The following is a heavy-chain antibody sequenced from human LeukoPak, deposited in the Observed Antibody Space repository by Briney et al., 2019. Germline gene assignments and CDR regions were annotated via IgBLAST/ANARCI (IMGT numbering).Heavy chain of an antibody. J-gene: IGHJ5*02. CDR2: INPNSGGT. D-gene: IGHD3-22*01. Sequence: ASVKVSCKASGYTFTGYYMHWVRQAPGQRLEWMGWINPNSGGTNYAQKFQGRVTMTRDTSISTAYMELSRLRSDDTAVYYCVYYYDSSGYYGNWFDPWGQGTLVTVSS. CDR3: VYYYDSSGYYGNWFDP. CDR1: GYTFTGYY. V-gene: IGHV1-2*02.